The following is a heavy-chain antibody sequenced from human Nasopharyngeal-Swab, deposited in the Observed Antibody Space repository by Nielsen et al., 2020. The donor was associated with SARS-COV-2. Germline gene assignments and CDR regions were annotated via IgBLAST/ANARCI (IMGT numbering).Heavy chain of an antibody. D-gene: IGHD3-9*01. Sequence: GESLKISCVASGFTFSGYTMNWVRQAPGKGLEWISSISSTTTYIYYADSVKGRFTISRDNAKNSLSLQMNSLRAEDTAVYYCARGCVLTGPTCNYYGMDVWGQGTTVTVSS. CDR1: GFTFSGYT. J-gene: IGHJ6*02. V-gene: IGHV3-21*01. CDR2: ISSTTTYI. CDR3: ARGCVLTGPTCNYYGMDV.